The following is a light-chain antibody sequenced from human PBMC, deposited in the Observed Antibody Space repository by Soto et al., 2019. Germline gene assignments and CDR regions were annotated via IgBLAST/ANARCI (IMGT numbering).Light chain of an antibody. J-gene: IGKJ1*01. CDR2: GAS. Sequence: EIVLTQSPGTLSLSPGERATLSCRASQSVSSSYLAWYQQKPGQAPRLLIYGASSRATGIPDRFSSSGSGTEFTLTISRLEPEDLAVYYCQQYGGSPRTFGQGTKVDIK. CDR3: QQYGGSPRT. CDR1: QSVSSSY. V-gene: IGKV3-20*01.